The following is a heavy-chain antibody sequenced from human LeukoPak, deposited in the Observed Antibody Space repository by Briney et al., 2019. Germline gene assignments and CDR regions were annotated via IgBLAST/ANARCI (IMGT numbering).Heavy chain of an antibody. CDR2: IYYSGGT. V-gene: IGHV4-39*01. J-gene: IGHJ5*02. CDR3: ARHEIRIYYGSGTLNWFDH. CDR1: GGSISSSSYY. D-gene: IGHD3-10*01. Sequence: PPETLSLTCTVSGGSISSSSYYWGWIRQPPGKGLEWIGSIYYSGGTYYNPSLKSRVTISVDTSKNQFSLRLNSVTAADTAVYYCARHEIRIYYGSGTLNWFDHWGQGTLVTVSS.